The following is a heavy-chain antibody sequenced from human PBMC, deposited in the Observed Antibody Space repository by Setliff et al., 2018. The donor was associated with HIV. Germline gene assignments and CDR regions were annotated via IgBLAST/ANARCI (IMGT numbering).Heavy chain of an antibody. Sequence: SETLSLTCTVSGGSISSGSYYWSWIRQPAGKGLEWIGRIYSSGSTNYNPSLNSRVTISVDTSKNQFSLKLSSVTAADTAVYYCARYCSGGSCHNWFGPWGQGTLVTVSS. CDR1: GGSISSGSYY. CDR3: ARYCSGGSCHNWFGP. V-gene: IGHV4-61*02. J-gene: IGHJ5*02. D-gene: IGHD2-15*01. CDR2: IYSSGST.